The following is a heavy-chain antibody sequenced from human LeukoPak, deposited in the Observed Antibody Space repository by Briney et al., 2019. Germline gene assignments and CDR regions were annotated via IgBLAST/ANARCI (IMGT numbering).Heavy chain of an antibody. D-gene: IGHD1-1*01. V-gene: IGHV4-38-2*01. J-gene: IGHJ4*02. CDR1: GYSISSGYY. CDR2: IYHSGST. Sequence: PSETLSLTCAVSGYSISSGYYWGWIRQPPGKGLEWIGSIYHSGSTYYNPSLKSRVTISVDTSKNQFSLKLSSVTAADTAVYYCARHTVRNVFIYYFDYWGQGTLVTVSS. CDR3: ARHTVRNVFIYYFDY.